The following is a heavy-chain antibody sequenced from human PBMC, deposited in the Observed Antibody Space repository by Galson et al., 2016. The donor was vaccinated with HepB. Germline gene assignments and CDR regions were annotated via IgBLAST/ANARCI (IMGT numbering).Heavy chain of an antibody. Sequence: SLRLSCAASGFTFVNYAMSWVRQAPGKGLEWVSLISWDGGSTYYADSVKGRFTISRDNSKNSLYLQMNSLRTEDTALYYCAKDMGYCSGGSCYYGMDVWGKGTTVTVSS. D-gene: IGHD2-15*01. J-gene: IGHJ6*04. V-gene: IGHV3-43*02. CDR1: GFTFVNYA. CDR3: AKDMGYCSGGSCYYGMDV. CDR2: ISWDGGST.